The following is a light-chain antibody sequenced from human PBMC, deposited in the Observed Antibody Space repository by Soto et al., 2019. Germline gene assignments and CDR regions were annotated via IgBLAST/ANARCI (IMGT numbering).Light chain of an antibody. CDR2: GAS. V-gene: IGKV3-20*01. CDR3: QQYDSSPYT. Sequence: EIVLTQSPCTLSLSPGERATISCRASQSVSSSYIAWFQQKPGQAPRLLIYGASSMATGIPDRFSGSGSGTDFTLTISRLEPDDFAVYYCQQYDSSPYTFGQGTKLEIK. J-gene: IGKJ2*01. CDR1: QSVSSSY.